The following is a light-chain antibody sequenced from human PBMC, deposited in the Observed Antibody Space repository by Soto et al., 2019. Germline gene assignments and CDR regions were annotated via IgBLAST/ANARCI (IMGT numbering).Light chain of an antibody. Sequence: EIVLTQSPATLSLSPGERATLSCRASQSVSSYLAWYQQKPGQAPRLLIYDASNRATGIPARFSGSGSGTEFTLTISSLQAEDVAVYYCQQYYSSPWTFGQGTKVDIK. V-gene: IGKV3-11*01. J-gene: IGKJ1*01. CDR2: DAS. CDR1: QSVSSY. CDR3: QQYYSSPWT.